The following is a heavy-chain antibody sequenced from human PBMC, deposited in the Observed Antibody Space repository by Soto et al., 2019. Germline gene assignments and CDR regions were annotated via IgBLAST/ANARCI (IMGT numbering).Heavy chain of an antibody. J-gene: IGHJ6*02. CDR2: ISYDGSNK. CDR1: GFTFSSYA. Sequence: QVQLVESGGGVVQPGRSLRLSCAASGFTFSSYAMHWVRQAPGKGLEWVAVISYDGSNKYYADSVKGRFTISRDNSKTPLYLQMNSLRAEDTAVYYCARETSSSWPYYYYGMDVWGQGTTVTVSS. D-gene: IGHD6-13*01. CDR3: ARETSSSWPYYYYGMDV. V-gene: IGHV3-30-3*01.